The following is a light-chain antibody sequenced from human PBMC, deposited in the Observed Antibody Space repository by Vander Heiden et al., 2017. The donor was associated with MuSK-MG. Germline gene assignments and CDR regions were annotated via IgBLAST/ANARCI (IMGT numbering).Light chain of an antibody. CDR3: QQYDSSPAT. CDR2: GAS. CDR1: QSVSRSY. Sequence: EIVLTQSSATLSLSPGARATLPCRASQSVSRSYLAWYQQKPGQAPRLLIYGASSRATGIPDRFSGSGSGTDFTLTISRLEPEDFAVYYCQQYDSSPATFGQGTKVEIK. V-gene: IGKV3-20*01. J-gene: IGKJ1*01.